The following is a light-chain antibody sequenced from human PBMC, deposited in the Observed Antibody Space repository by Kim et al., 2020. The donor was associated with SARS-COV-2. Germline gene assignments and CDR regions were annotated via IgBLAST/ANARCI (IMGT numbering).Light chain of an antibody. J-gene: IGKJ2*01. Sequence: SPGERATLSCRASQSVSSIYLALYQQKPGQAPRLLIYGASSRATGIPDRFSGSGSGTDFTLTISRLEPEDFAVYYCQQYGSSPMYTFGQGTKLEI. CDR1: QSVSSIY. CDR2: GAS. CDR3: QQYGSSPMYT. V-gene: IGKV3-20*01.